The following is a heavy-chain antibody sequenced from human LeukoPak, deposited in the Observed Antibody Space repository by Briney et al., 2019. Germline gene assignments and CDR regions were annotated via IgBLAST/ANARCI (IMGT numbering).Heavy chain of an antibody. J-gene: IGHJ4*02. CDR1: GFTFSSYA. CDR2: ISYDGSNK. V-gene: IGHV3-30*04. D-gene: IGHD6-13*01. CDR3: ARDMSLDTAAAGTLIDY. Sequence: GGSLRLSCAASGFTFSSYAMHWVRQAPGKGLEWVAVISYDGSNKYYADSVKGRFTISRDNSKNTLYLQMNSLRAEDTAVYYCARDMSLDTAAAGTLIDYWGQGTLVTVSS.